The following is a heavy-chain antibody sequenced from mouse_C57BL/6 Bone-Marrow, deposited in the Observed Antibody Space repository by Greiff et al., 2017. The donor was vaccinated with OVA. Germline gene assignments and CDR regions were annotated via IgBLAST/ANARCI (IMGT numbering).Heavy chain of an antibody. V-gene: IGHV1-55*01. CDR3: AGSGITTVKGNFAMDY. Sequence: QVQLQQPGAELVKPGASVKMSCKASGYTFTSYWITWVKQRPGQGLEWIGDIYPGRGRTNYNEKFKSKATLTVDTSSSTAYMQLSSLTSEDSAVYYCAGSGITTVKGNFAMDYWGQGTSVTVSS. D-gene: IGHD1-1*01. J-gene: IGHJ4*01. CDR2: IYPGRGRT. CDR1: GYTFTSYW.